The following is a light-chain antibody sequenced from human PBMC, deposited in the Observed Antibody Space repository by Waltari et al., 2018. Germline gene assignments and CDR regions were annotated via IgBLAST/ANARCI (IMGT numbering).Light chain of an antibody. J-gene: IGKJ1*01. CDR2: AAS. V-gene: IGKV1-39*01. Sequence: DIQMTQSPSPPSASVGDRVTITCRASQSISSYLNWYQQKPGKAPKLLIYAASSLQSGVPSRFSGSGSGTDFTLTISSLQPEDFATYYCQQSYSTPETFGQGTKVEIK. CDR3: QQSYSTPET. CDR1: QSISSY.